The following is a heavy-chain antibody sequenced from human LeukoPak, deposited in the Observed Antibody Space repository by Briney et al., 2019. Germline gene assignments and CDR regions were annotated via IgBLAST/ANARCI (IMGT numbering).Heavy chain of an antibody. Sequence: VASVKVSCKASGYTFTSYGISWVRQAPGQGLEWMGWISAYNGNTNYAQKLQGRVTMTTDTSTSTAYMELRSLRSDDTAMYYCARDRMARSGSRNWFDPWGQGTLVTVSS. J-gene: IGHJ5*02. V-gene: IGHV1-18*01. CDR3: ARDRMARSGSRNWFDP. D-gene: IGHD3-10*01. CDR2: ISAYNGNT. CDR1: GYTFTSYG.